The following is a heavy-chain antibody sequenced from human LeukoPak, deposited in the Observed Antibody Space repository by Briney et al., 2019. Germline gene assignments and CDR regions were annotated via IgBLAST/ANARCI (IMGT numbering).Heavy chain of an antibody. D-gene: IGHD4-17*01. V-gene: IGHV4-59*12. CDR2: MYYSGST. CDR3: ARDGLRGWFDP. CDR1: GGSMNDYY. Sequence: SETLSLTCTVSGGSMNDYYWTWIRQPPGRGLEWIGYMYYSGSTNYNPSLKSRVTMSVDTSKNQFSLKLSSVTAADTAVYYCARDGLRGWFDPWGQGTLVTVSS. J-gene: IGHJ5*02.